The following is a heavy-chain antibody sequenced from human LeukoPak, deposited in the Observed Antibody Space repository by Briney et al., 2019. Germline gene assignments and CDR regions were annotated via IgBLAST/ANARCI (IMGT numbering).Heavy chain of an antibody. CDR2: IYPADSDI. J-gene: IGHJ5*02. V-gene: IGHV5-51*01. Sequence: GESLKISCKGSGYSINKYWIGWVRQMPGKGQEWMGIIYPADSDIRYSPSFQGQVTISADKSISTAYLQWSSLKASDTAMYYCARQEYCSGGSCYTWFVPWGQGTLVTVSS. CDR3: ARQEYCSGGSCYTWFVP. D-gene: IGHD2-15*01. CDR1: GYSINKYW.